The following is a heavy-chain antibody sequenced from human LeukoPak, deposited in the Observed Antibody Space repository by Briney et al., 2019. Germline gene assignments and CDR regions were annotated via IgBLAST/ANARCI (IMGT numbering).Heavy chain of an antibody. J-gene: IGHJ6*03. CDR1: GVSISSSNSY. CDR2: IYYSGST. Sequence: SETLSLTCTVSGVSISSSNSYWGWIRQPPGKGLEWIGYIYYSGSTYYNPSLKSRVTISVDTSKNQFSLKLSSVTAADTAVYYCASRLGYCTNGVCYYYMDVWGKGTTVTVSS. D-gene: IGHD2-8*01. V-gene: IGHV4-39*07. CDR3: ASRLGYCTNGVCYYYMDV.